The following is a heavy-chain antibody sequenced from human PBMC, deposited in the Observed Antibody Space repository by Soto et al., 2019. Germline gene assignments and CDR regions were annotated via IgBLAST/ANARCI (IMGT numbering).Heavy chain of an antibody. CDR2: IYYNGKT. CDR1: GGSIGSGGYY. Sequence: SETLSLICTVSGGSIGSGGYYWSWIRQHPGKGLEWIAYIYYNGKTYYTPSLNSRLTISRDTSKNQFSLKLSSVTAADTAVYYCARAVESHYFEYWGQGTLVTVSS. CDR3: ARAVESHYFEY. D-gene: IGHD2-15*01. V-gene: IGHV4-31*03. J-gene: IGHJ4*02.